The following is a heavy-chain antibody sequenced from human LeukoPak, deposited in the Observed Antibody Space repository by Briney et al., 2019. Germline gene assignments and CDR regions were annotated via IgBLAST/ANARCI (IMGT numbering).Heavy chain of an antibody. Sequence: NSSETLSLTCAVYGGSFSGYYWSWIRQPPGKGLEWIGEINHSGSTNYNPSLKSRVTMSVDTSKNQFSLKLSSVTAADTAVYYCARGDGVRGFNWFDPGAREPWSPSPQ. V-gene: IGHV4-34*01. D-gene: IGHD3-10*01. CDR2: INHSGST. J-gene: IGHJ5*02. CDR1: GGSFSGYY. CDR3: ARGDGVRGFNWFDP.